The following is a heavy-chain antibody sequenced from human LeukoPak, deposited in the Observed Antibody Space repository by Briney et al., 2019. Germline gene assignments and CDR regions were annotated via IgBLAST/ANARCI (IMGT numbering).Heavy chain of an antibody. CDR3: ARSPRVVPAAIMREYYFDY. D-gene: IGHD2-2*01. CDR2: IYSGGST. V-gene: IGHV3-53*01. CDR1: GFTVSSNY. Sequence: GGSLRLSCAASGFTVSSNYMSWVRQAPGKGLEWVSVIYSGGSTYYADSVKGRFTISRDNSKNTLYPQMNSLRAEDTAVYYCARSPRVVPAAIMREYYFDYWGQGTLVTVSS. J-gene: IGHJ4*02.